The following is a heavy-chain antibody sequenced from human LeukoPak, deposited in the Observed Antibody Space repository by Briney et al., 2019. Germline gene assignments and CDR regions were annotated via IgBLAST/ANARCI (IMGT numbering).Heavy chain of an antibody. J-gene: IGHJ4*02. D-gene: IGHD5-12*01. CDR1: GFTFSSYS. CDR2: IRSSSSYI. V-gene: IGHV3-21*01. CDR3: ARDRGYSGYDAFLDY. Sequence: GGSLRLPCAASGFTFSSYSMNWVRQAPGKGLEWVSSIRSSSSYIYYADSVKGRFTISRDNAKNSLYLQMNSLRAEDTAVYYCARDRGYSGYDAFLDYWGQGTLVTVSS.